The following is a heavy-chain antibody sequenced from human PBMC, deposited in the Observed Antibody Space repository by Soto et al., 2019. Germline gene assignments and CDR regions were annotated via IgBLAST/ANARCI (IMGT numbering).Heavy chain of an antibody. CDR1: GFSLSTSGVG. Sequence: QITLKESGPTLVKPTQTLTLTCTFSGFSLSTSGVGVGWIRQPPGKALEWLALIYWDDDKRYSPSLKSRLTITKDTPKNQVVLTMTNMDPVDTATYYCAHVYGGYDNFDYWGRGTLVTVSS. D-gene: IGHD5-12*01. J-gene: IGHJ4*02. CDR2: IYWDDDK. V-gene: IGHV2-5*02. CDR3: AHVYGGYDNFDY.